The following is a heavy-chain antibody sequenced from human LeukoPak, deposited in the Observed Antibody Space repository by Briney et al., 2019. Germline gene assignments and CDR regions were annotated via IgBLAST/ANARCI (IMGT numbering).Heavy chain of an antibody. CDR1: GGSISSGDYY. CDR2: IYYSGST. CDR3: ARDLLNEGNHLDY. V-gene: IGHV4-30-4*01. D-gene: IGHD4-23*01. J-gene: IGHJ4*02. Sequence: PSQTLSLTCTVSGGSISSGDYYWSWIRQPPGKGLEWIGYIYYSGSTCYNPSLKSRVTISVDTSKNQFSLKLSSVTAADTAVYYCARDLLNEGNHLDYWGQGTLVTVSS.